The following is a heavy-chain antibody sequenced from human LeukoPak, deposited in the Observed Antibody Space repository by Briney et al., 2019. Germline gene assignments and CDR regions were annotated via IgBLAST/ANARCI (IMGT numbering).Heavy chain of an antibody. Sequence: SETLSLTCTVSGGSISSGSYYWSWIRQPAGEGLEWIGRIYTSGSTNYNPSLKSRVTISVDTSKNQFSLKLSSVTAADTAVYYCAGPEGDDSSGYYLDYWGQGTLVTVSS. CDR3: AGPEGDDSSGYYLDY. CDR1: GGSISSGSYY. D-gene: IGHD3-22*01. J-gene: IGHJ4*02. CDR2: IYTSGST. V-gene: IGHV4-61*02.